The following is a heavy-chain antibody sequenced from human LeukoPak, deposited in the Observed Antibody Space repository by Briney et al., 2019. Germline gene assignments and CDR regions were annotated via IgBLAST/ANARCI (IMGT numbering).Heavy chain of an antibody. CDR2: IYHSGST. J-gene: IGHJ4*02. D-gene: IGHD3-10*01. V-gene: IGHV4-34*01. CDR3: ARVRHYYGSGDY. Sequence: SETLSLTCAVYGGSLSDYYWSWIRQPPGKGLEWIGEIYHSGSTNYNPSLKSRVTISVDKSKNQFSLKLSSVTAADTAVYYCARVRHYYGSGDYWGQGTLVTVSS. CDR1: GGSLSDYY.